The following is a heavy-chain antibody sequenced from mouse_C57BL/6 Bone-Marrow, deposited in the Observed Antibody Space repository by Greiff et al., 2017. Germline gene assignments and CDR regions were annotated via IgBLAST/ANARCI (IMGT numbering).Heavy chain of an antibody. CDR2: IWRGGST. D-gene: IGHD1-1*01. Sequence: QVQLQQSGPGLVQPSQSLSITCTVSGFSLPSYGVHWVRQSPGKGLEWLGVIWRGGSTDYNAAFMSRLSITKDNSKSQVFFKMNSLQADDTAIYYCAKQDTTVPYYYAMDYWGQGTSVTVSS. CDR3: AKQDTTVPYYYAMDY. J-gene: IGHJ4*01. CDR1: GFSLPSYG. V-gene: IGHV2-5*01.